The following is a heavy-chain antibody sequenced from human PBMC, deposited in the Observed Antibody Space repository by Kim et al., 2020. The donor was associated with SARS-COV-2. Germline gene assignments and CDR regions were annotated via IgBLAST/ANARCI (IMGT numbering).Heavy chain of an antibody. CDR1: GFTFSNFA. D-gene: IGHD3-10*01. V-gene: IGHV3-23*01. J-gene: IGHJ5*02. CDR3: ASQLGEYYYGSGNWGGFDP. Sequence: GGSLRLSCAASGFTFSNFAMSWVRQAPGKGLEWVSAISGSSGHTFYADSVKGRFTISRDNSKNTLYLQMNDLRAEDTAVYYCASQLGEYYYGSGNWGGFDPWGQGTLVTVSS. CDR2: ISGSSGHT.